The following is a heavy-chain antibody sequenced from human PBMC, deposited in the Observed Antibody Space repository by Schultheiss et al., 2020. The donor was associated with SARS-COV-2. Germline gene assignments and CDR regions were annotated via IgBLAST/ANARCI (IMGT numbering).Heavy chain of an antibody. CDR3: ASLFGVVDYYYYGMDV. CDR1: GFTFSGFG. Sequence: GESLKISCAASGFTFSGFGMHWVRQAPGKGLEWVAGISYDDDGSYEYYGDSVKGRFTIARDNSKNTLYLQMNSLRAEDTAVYYCASLFGVVDYYYYGMDVWGQGTTVTVSS. D-gene: IGHD3-3*01. CDR2: ISYDDDGSYE. V-gene: IGHV3-30*03. J-gene: IGHJ6*02.